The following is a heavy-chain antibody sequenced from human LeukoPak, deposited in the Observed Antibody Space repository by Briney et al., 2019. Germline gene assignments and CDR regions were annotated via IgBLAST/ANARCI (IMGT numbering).Heavy chain of an antibody. V-gene: IGHV3-74*01. J-gene: IGHJ6*03. CDR1: GFTFSNYW. Sequence: GGSLRLSCVASGFTFSNYWMHWVRQAPGKGLVWVSYINSDGSSTSYADSVKGRFTISRDNAKNTLYLQMNSLRAEDTAVYYCASGYCDYYDSSGYCYYMDVWGKGTTVTVSS. CDR3: ASGYCDYYDSSGYCYYMDV. D-gene: IGHD3-22*01. CDR2: INSDGSST.